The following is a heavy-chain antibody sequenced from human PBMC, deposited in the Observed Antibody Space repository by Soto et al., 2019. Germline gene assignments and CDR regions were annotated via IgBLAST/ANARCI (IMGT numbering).Heavy chain of an antibody. V-gene: IGHV3-21*01. J-gene: IGHJ6*02. D-gene: IGHD3-16*02. Sequence: NPGGSLRLSCAASGFTFSSYSMNWVRQAPGKGLEWVSSISSSSSYIYYADSVKGRFTISRDNAKNSLYLQMNSLRAEDTAVYYCARDSRPLAYGMDVWGQGTTVTVSS. CDR1: GFTFSSYS. CDR2: ISSSSSYI. CDR3: ARDSRPLAYGMDV.